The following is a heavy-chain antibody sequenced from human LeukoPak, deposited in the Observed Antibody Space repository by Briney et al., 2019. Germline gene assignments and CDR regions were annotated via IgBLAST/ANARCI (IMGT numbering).Heavy chain of an antibody. CDR1: GFTFSSYA. CDR3: ARIEGY. CDR2: ISSNGGST. V-gene: IGHV3-64*01. Sequence: GGSLRLSCAASGFTFSSYAMRWVRQAPGKGLEYVSAISSNGGSTYYANSVKGRFTISRDNSKNTLYLQMGSLRAEDMAVYYCARIEGYWGQGTLVTVSS. J-gene: IGHJ4*02.